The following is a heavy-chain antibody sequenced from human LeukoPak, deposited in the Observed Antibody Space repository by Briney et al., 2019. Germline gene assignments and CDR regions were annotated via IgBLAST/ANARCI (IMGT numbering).Heavy chain of an antibody. V-gene: IGHV3-33*01. J-gene: IGHJ4*02. D-gene: IGHD6-13*01. CDR3: ASTISSSWFY. CDR2: IWYDGSNR. CDR1: GFTFRGNG. Sequence: GGSLRLSCAASGFTFRGNGMHWVRQAPGKGLEWVAIIWYDGSNRYYADSVKGRFTISRDNSKNTLFLQMNSLTAEDTAVYYCASTISSSWFYWGQGTLVTVSS.